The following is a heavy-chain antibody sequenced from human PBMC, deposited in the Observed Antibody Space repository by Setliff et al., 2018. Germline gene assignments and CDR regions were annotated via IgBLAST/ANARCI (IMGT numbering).Heavy chain of an antibody. CDR1: GHTFTSYD. D-gene: IGHD3-3*01. J-gene: IGHJ6*02. V-gene: IGHV1-8*02. CDR3: ARGLRDYNFWSGYLLDYYYYGMDV. Sequence: ASVKVSCKASGHTFTSYDINWVRQATAQGLEWMGWMNPNSGNTGYAQKFQGRVTMTRNTSISTAYMELSSLRSEDTAVYYCARGLRDYNFWSGYLLDYYYYGMDVWGQGTTVTVSS. CDR2: MNPNSGNT.